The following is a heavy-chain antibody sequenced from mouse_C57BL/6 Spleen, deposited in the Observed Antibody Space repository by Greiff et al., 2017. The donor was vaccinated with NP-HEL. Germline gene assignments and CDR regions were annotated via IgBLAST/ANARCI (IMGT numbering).Heavy chain of an antibody. V-gene: IGHV3-8*01. CDR3: ARAPLLTGTDWYFDV. D-gene: IGHD4-1*01. J-gene: IGHJ1*03. CDR1: GYSITSDY. Sequence: DVKLVESGPGLAKPSQTLSLTCSVTGYSITSDYWNWIRKFPGNKLEYMGYISYSGSTYYNPSLKSRISITRDTSKNQYYLQLNSVTTEDTATYYCARAPLLTGTDWYFDVWGTGTTVTVSS. CDR2: ISYSGST.